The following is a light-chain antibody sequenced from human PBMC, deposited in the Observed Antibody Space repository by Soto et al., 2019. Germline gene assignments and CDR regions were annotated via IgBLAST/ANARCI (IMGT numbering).Light chain of an antibody. V-gene: IGKV3-15*01. CDR1: QSVSSN. Sequence: EVVMTQSPDTLSVSPGERATLSCRASQSVSSNLAWYQQKLGQAPRLLIYGASTRATGISARISGSGSGTEFTLTISRLQSEDFAIYYCQQYNNWPRTFGQGTRVEIK. CDR2: GAS. CDR3: QQYNNWPRT. J-gene: IGKJ1*01.